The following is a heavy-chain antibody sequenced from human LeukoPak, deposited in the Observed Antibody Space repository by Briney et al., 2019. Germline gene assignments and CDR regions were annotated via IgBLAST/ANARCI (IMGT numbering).Heavy chain of an antibody. Sequence: GEPLKISCKGSGYSFTSYWIGWVRQMPGKGLEWMGIIYPCCSDTRYRPSLQGQVTISADKSISTAYLQWSSLKASDTAMYYCARVGPPDRYCSGGSCYSPPFDYWGQGTLVTVSA. CDR1: GYSFTSYW. D-gene: IGHD2-15*01. CDR3: ARVGPPDRYCSGGSCYSPPFDY. J-gene: IGHJ4*02. CDR2: IYPCCSDT. V-gene: IGHV5-51*01.